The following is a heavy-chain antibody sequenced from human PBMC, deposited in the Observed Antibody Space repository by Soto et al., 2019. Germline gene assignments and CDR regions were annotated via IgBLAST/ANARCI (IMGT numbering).Heavy chain of an antibody. D-gene: IGHD2-2*01. J-gene: IGHJ3*02. CDR2: ISYDGSNK. V-gene: IGHV3-30-3*01. Sequence: GGSLRLSCAASGFTFSSYAMHWVRQAPGKGLEWVAVISYDGSNKYYADSVKGRFTISRDNSKNTLYLQMNSLRAEDTAVYYCASLRPVYDNVVVQADKSGDAFDIWGQGTMVTVSS. CDR3: ASLRPVYDNVVVQADKSGDAFDI. CDR1: GFTFSSYA.